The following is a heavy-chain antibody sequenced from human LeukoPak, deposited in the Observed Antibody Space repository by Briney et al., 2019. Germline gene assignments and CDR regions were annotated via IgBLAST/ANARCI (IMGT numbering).Heavy chain of an antibody. J-gene: IGHJ3*02. Sequence: PSQTLSLTCAVSGGSISSGGYSWSWIRQPPGKGLEWIGYIYHSGSTYYNPSLKSRVTISVDTSKNQFSLKLSSVTAADTAVYYCAREPDYDILTGHDAFDIWGQGTMVTVSS. CDR3: AREPDYDILTGHDAFDI. V-gene: IGHV4-30-2*05. D-gene: IGHD3-9*01. CDR2: IYHSGST. CDR1: GGSISSGGYS.